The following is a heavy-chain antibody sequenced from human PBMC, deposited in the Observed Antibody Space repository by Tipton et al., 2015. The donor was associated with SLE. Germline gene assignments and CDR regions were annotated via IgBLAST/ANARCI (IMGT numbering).Heavy chain of an antibody. CDR3: ARGGRRYDFWSGYYPDY. V-gene: IGHV4-31*03. CDR2: IYYSGST. CDR1: GGSISSGGYY. D-gene: IGHD3-3*01. J-gene: IGHJ4*02. Sequence: TLSLTCTVSGGSISSGGYYWSWIRQHPGKGLEWIGYIYYSGSTFYNPSLKSRVTISIDTSKNQFSLNLSSVTAADTAVYYCARGGRRYDFWSGYYPDYWGQGTLVTVSS.